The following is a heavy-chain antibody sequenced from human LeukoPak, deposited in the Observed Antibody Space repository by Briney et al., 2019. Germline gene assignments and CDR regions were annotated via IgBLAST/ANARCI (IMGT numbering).Heavy chain of an antibody. CDR3: ARVSNGDYAVDWFDP. CDR2: TNPNSGGT. CDR1: GYTFTGYY. Sequence: ASVKVSCKASGYTFTGYYMYWVRQAPGQGLEWMGWTNPNSGGTNYAQKFQGRVTMTRDTSISTAYMELIRLRSDDTAVYYCARVSNGDYAVDWFDPWGQGTLVTVSS. D-gene: IGHD4-17*01. V-gene: IGHV1-2*02. J-gene: IGHJ5*02.